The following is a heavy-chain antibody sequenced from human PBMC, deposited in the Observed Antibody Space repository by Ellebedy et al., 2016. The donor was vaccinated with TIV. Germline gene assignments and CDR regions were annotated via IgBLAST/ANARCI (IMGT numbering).Heavy chain of an antibody. CDR3: AREKKYSSGWYYFDY. D-gene: IGHD6-19*01. J-gene: IGHJ4*02. Sequence: GGSLRLSCAASGFTFSSYGMHWVRQAPGKGLEWVAVISYDGSNKYYADSVKGRFTISRDNSKNTLYLQMNSLRAEDKAVYYCAREKKYSSGWYYFDYWGQGTLVTVSS. CDR1: GFTFSSYG. CDR2: ISYDGSNK. V-gene: IGHV3-30*03.